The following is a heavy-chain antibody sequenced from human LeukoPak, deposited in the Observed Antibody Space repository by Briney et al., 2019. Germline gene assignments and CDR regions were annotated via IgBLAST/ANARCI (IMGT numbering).Heavy chain of an antibody. CDR3: ARDGAEGYCSGGSCYSLYY. CDR1: GFTFSSYA. J-gene: IGHJ4*02. D-gene: IGHD2-15*01. Sequence: TGRSLRLSCAASGFTFSSYAMHWVRQAPGKGXXXXXXXXXXXSNKYYADSVKGRFTISRDNSKNTLYLQMNSLRAEDTAVYYCARDGAEGYCSGGSCYSLYYWGQGTLVTVSS. CDR2: XXXXXSNK. V-gene: IGHV3-30-3*01.